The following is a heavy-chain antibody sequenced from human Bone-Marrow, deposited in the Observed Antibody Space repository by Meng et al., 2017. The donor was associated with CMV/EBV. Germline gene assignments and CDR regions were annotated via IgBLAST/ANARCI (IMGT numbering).Heavy chain of an antibody. Sequence: SLKISCVASGFKFEDYVMYWVRQAPGKGLERVSDIIWNSGTRGYAESVRCRFTISRDDAKNTLYLQMNTLRAEDTAVYYCVREDGVDASRGNRLDPWVQGTLVTVSS. CDR1: GFKFEDYV. D-gene: IGHD3-3*01. CDR3: VREDGVDASRGNRLDP. J-gene: IGHJ5*02. CDR2: IIWNSGTR. V-gene: IGHV3-9*01.